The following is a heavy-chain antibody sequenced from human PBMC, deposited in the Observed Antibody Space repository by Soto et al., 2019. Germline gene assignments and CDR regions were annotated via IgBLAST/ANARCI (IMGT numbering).Heavy chain of an antibody. CDR2: ISSSSSYI. V-gene: IGHV3-21*01. J-gene: IGHJ4*02. Sequence: GGSLRLSCAASGFTFSSYSMNWVRQAPGKGLEWVSSISSSSSYIYYADSVKGRFTISRDNAKNSLYLQMNSLRAEDTAVYYCARDPGSIGSSWPPKHPTQSVRRDVYWGQGTLVTVSS. D-gene: IGHD6-13*01. CDR1: GFTFSSYS. CDR3: ARDPGSIGSSWPPKHPTQSVRRDVY.